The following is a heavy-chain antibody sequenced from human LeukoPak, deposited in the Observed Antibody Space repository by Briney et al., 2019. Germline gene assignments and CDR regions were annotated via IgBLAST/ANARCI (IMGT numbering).Heavy chain of an antibody. CDR3: AKDATRIRIFGDAFDI. D-gene: IGHD3-3*01. V-gene: IGHV3-9*01. Sequence: PGGSLRLSCAASGFTFDDHAMHWVRLVPGKGLEWVSGIHWNSGRTGYADSVKGRFIISRDNAKDSLYLQMNSLRAEDTASYYCAKDATRIRIFGDAFDIWGQGTMVTVSS. CDR2: IHWNSGRT. CDR1: GFTFDDHA. J-gene: IGHJ3*02.